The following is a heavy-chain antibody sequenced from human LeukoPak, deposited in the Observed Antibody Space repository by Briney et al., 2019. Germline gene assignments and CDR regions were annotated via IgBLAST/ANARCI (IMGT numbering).Heavy chain of an antibody. V-gene: IGHV1-8*03. CDR2: MNPNSGKT. CDR3: ARDYFGSPSALDY. J-gene: IGHJ4*02. Sequence: ASVKVSCKASGYTFNTYDIHWVRQATGQGLEWMGWMNPNSGKTDYAQKFQGRVTITGNTSISTAYMELSSLRSEDTAVYYCARDYFGSPSALDYWGQGTLVTVSS. D-gene: IGHD1-26*01. CDR1: GYTFNTYD.